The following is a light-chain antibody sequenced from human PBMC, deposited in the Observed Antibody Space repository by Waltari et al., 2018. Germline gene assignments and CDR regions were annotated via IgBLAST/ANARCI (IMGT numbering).Light chain of an antibody. J-gene: IGKJ4*01. Sequence: DIQMTQSPSTLSASVGDRVTTTCPASQSISSWLAWYQQKPGKAPKLLIYDASRLESGVPSRFSGSGSGTEFTLTISSLQPDDFATYYCQQYNSYSLTFGGGTKVEIK. CDR3: QQYNSYSLT. V-gene: IGKV1-5*01. CDR2: DAS. CDR1: QSISSW.